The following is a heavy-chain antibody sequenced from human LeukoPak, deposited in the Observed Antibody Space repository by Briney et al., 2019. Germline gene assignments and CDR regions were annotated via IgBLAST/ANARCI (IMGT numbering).Heavy chain of an antibody. Sequence: PSETLSLTCTVSGGSISSNYCSWIRQPPEKGLEWIGYIYYSGSTNYNPSLKSRVTISVDTSKTQFSLKLSSVTAADTAVYYCAREVRDYYYYYMDVWGKGTTVTVSS. CDR1: GGSISSNY. CDR3: AREVRDYYYYYMDV. CDR2: IYYSGST. V-gene: IGHV4-59*12. J-gene: IGHJ6*03. D-gene: IGHD3-10*01.